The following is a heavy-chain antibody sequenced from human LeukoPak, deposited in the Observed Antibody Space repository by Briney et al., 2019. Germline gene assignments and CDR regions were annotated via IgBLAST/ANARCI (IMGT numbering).Heavy chain of an antibody. CDR2: ISSSSSYT. J-gene: IGHJ4*02. V-gene: IGHV3-11*06. Sequence: GGSLRLSCSASGFTFSDYYMSWIRQAPGKGLEWVSYISSSSSYTNYADSVKGRFTISRDNARNSLYLQMNSLRAEDTAVYYCAREESITELRPPFVRGQGTLVTVSS. D-gene: IGHD3-10*01. CDR3: AREESITELRPPFV. CDR1: GFTFSDYY.